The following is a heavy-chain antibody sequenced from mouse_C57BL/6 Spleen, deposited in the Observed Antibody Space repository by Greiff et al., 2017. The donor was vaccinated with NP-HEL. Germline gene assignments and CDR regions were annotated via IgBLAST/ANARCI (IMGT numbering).Heavy chain of an antibody. V-gene: IGHV2-6*01. D-gene: IGHD2-4*01. J-gene: IGHJ3*01. CDR3: ASEGTYDYDGLAY. Sequence: QVQLKQSGPGLVAPSQSLSITCTVSGFSLTSSGVDWVRQSPGKGLAWLGVIWGVGSTNYNSALKSRLSISKDNSKSQVFLKMNSLQTDDTAMYYCASEGTYDYDGLAYWGQGTLVTVSA. CDR2: IWGVGST. CDR1: GFSLTSSG.